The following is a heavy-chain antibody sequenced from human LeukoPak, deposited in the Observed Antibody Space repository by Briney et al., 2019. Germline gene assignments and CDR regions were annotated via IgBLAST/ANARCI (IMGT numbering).Heavy chain of an antibody. D-gene: IGHD6-19*01. J-gene: IGHJ3*02. Sequence: GGSLRLSCAASGFTASSNYMSWVRQARGRGLEWVSVFYSGGSTYYADSVKGRFTISRDNSKNTLYLQMNSLKAADTAVYYCARGNSGWYRLIAFDICGEGTMVTVSS. CDR3: ARGNSGWYRLIAFDI. CDR1: GFTASSNY. CDR2: FYSGGST. V-gene: IGHV3-53*01.